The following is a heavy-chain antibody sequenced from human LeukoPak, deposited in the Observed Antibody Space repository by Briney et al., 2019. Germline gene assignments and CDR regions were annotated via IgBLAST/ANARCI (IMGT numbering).Heavy chain of an antibody. V-gene: IGHV3-9*01. D-gene: IGHD5-18*01. CDR2: INWNSDSI. J-gene: IGHJ4*02. CDR1: GFTFDDYA. CDR3: ARSLNTAMVLGEDY. Sequence: PGGSLRLSCAVSGFTFDDYAMHWVRQVPGKGLEWVSGINWNSDSIGYADSVKGRFTTSRDNAKNSLYLQMNSLRAEDTAVYYCARSLNTAMVLGEDYWGQGTLVTVSS.